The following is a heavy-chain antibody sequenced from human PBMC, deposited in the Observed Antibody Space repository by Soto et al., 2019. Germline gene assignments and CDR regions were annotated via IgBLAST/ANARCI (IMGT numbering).Heavy chain of an antibody. J-gene: IGHJ4*02. Sequence: QVQLQQWGAGLLKPSETLSLTCAVYGGSFSGYYWTWIRQPPGTGLEWIGEINHRGSTNYNPSLKNRVTISVDTSTNQFSLKLTSVTATDTAVYYCARDKITCLFDYWGQGTLVTVSS. D-gene: IGHD3-10*01. V-gene: IGHV4-34*01. CDR1: GGSFSGYY. CDR2: INHRGST. CDR3: ARDKITCLFDY.